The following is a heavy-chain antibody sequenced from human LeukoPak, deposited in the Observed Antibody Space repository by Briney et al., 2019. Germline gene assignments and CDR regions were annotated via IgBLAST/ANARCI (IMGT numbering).Heavy chain of an antibody. CDR1: GGSIRISSYY. V-gene: IGHV4-39*01. CDR3: ERHRYYYGSGRRWFDP. J-gene: IGHJ5*02. D-gene: IGHD3-10*01. CDR2: MYYSGST. Sequence: PSETLSLTCTVSGGSIRISSYYWGWIRQPPGKGLEWIGSMYYSGSTSYNPSLKSRVTISVDTSKNQFSLKLSSVTAADTAVYHCERHRYYYGSGRRWFDPWGQGTLVTVSS.